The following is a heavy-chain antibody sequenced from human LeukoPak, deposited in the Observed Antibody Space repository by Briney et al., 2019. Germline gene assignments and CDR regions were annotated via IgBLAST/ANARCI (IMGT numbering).Heavy chain of an antibody. Sequence: SETLSLTCAVYGGSFSGYYWSWIRQPPGKGLEWIGEINHSGSTNYNPSLKSRVTISVDTSKNQLSLKLSSVTAADTAVYYCARVYCSSTSCYSWFDPWGQGTLVTVSS. D-gene: IGHD2-2*01. CDR1: GGSFSGYY. CDR2: INHSGST. CDR3: ARVYCSSTSCYSWFDP. V-gene: IGHV4-34*01. J-gene: IGHJ5*02.